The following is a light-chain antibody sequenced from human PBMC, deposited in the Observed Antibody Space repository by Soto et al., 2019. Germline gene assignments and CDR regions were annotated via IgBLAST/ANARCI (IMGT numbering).Light chain of an antibody. CDR2: GAS. CDR3: QQYGSSPPT. V-gene: IGKV3-20*01. J-gene: IGKJ3*01. Sequence: EIVLTQSPGTLSLSPGERATLSCRASQSVSSSYLAWYQQKPGQAPRLLIYGASSRATGIPDRFSGSGSGTDFTLIISRLEPEDFAVYYCQQYGSSPPTFGPGTKVDIK. CDR1: QSVSSSY.